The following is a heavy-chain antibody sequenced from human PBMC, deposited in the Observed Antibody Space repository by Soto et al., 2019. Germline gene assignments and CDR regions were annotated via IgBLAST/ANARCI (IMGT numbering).Heavy chain of an antibody. CDR3: ARDYSSASGANFDL. V-gene: IGHV1-18*01. Sequence: QVQLVQSGAELKKPGASVKVSCKASGDTFSRFDVSWLRQVPGQGLEWMGWIRVSNGDTNYAQKFQGRVTMTTDTSTGTVFMDLRTLRPDDTALYYCARDYSSASGANFDLWGQGTLVTVSS. CDR2: IRVSNGDT. J-gene: IGHJ4*02. CDR1: GDTFSRFD. D-gene: IGHD6-19*01.